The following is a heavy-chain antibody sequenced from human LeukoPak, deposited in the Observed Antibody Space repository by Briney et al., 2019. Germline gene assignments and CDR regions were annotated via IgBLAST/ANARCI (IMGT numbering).Heavy chain of an antibody. CDR1: GFTFSTYW. J-gene: IGHJ4*02. CDR3: ARDSSGYQ. D-gene: IGHD3-22*01. CDR2: IKEDGSEK. V-gene: IGHV3-7*01. Sequence: GGSLRLSCAASGFTFSTYWMSWVREAPGKGLEWVANIKEDGSEKYYGDSEKGRFTISRDNAKNSLYLEMNSLRVEDTAVYYCARDSSGYQWGQGTLVTVSS.